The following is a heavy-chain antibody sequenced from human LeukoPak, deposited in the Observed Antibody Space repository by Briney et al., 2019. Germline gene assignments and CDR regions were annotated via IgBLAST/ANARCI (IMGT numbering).Heavy chain of an antibody. V-gene: IGHV3-23*01. CDR1: GFTFSSCA. D-gene: IGHD5-18*01. Sequence: GSLRLSCAASGFTFSSCAMSWVRQAPGKGLEWVSGIGGSGTSTYYADSVKGRFTISRDNSKNTLYLQMNSLRAEDTAVHYCAKGSAAQLWLLFDSWGQGTLVTVSS. CDR2: IGGSGTST. CDR3: AKGSAAQLWLLFDS. J-gene: IGHJ4*02.